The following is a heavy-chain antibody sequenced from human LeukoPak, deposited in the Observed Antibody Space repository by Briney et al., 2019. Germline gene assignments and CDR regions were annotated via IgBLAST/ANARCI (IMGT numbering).Heavy chain of an antibody. J-gene: IGHJ4*02. D-gene: IGHD3-22*01. CDR1: GFTFSSYA. CDR3: ARDNLERYYYDSSGYPGGY. CDR2: ISYDGSNK. Sequence: GGSLRLSCAASGFTFSSYAMHWVRQAPGKGLEWEAVISYDGSNKYYADSVKGRFTISRDNSKNTLYLQMNSLRAEDTAVYYCARDNLERYYYDSSGYPGGYWGQGTLVTVSS. V-gene: IGHV3-30-3*01.